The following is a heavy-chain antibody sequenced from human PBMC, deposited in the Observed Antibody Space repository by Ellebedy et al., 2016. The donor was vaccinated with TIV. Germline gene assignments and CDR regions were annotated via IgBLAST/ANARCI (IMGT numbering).Heavy chain of an antibody. V-gene: IGHV1-2*02. CDR2: IDPTTGGT. CDR1: GYTFTGYY. D-gene: IGHD3-9*01. Sequence: AASVKVSCKASGYTFTGYYIYWVRQAPGQGLEWMGWIDPTTGGTDYARKFQGRVTMTRDTSLSTAYLDLTRLISDDPATYFCARNTIQAVFDPWGQGTLVTVSS. J-gene: IGHJ5*02. CDR3: ARNTIQAVFDP.